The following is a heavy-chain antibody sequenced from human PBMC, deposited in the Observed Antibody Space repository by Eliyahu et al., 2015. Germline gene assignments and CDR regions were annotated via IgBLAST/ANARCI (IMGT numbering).Heavy chain of an antibody. D-gene: IGHD6-19*01. Sequence: QVQLVXSATEVKKPGASVXXXCKAXGYTXSDYHLHXVRQAPGQGLEWMGWIDPKNVLTKYAQNFQGRVTMTIDTSMSTAYMELSSLTTDDTAVYFCARDFEGGFYSFKSVAVLYWGQGTLVTVSS. V-gene: IGHV1-2*02. CDR3: ARDFEGGFYSFKSVAVLY. J-gene: IGHJ4*02. CDR2: IDPKNVLT. CDR1: GYTXSDYH.